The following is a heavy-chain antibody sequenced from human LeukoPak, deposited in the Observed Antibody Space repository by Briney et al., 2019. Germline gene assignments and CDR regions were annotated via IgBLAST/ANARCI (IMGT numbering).Heavy chain of an antibody. CDR2: MNPNSGNT. Sequence: ASVKVSCKASGYTFTGYYMHWVRQATGQGLEWMGWMNPNSGNTGYAQKFQGRVTITRNTSISTAYMELSSLRSEDTAVYYCARGHPNTIFGVVITYKYYFDYWGQGTLVTVSS. J-gene: IGHJ4*02. CDR3: ARGHPNTIFGVVITYKYYFDY. V-gene: IGHV1-8*03. CDR1: GYTFTGYY. D-gene: IGHD3-3*01.